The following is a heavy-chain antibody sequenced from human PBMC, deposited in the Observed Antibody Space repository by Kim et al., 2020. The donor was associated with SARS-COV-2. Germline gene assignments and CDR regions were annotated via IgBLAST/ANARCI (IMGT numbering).Heavy chain of an antibody. D-gene: IGHD3-22*01. CDR2: IYSGGST. CDR3: ARVVRNFYDSSGYTWDGFDA. V-gene: IGHV3-53*01. CDR1: GFTVSRDY. Sequence: GGSLRLSCAASGFTVSRDYMTWVRQAPGKGLEWVSVIYSGGSTYYADSVKGRFTISRDNSKNTVYLQVNSLRAEDTAVYYCARVVRNFYDSSGYTWDGFDAWGQGTMVTVSS. J-gene: IGHJ3*01.